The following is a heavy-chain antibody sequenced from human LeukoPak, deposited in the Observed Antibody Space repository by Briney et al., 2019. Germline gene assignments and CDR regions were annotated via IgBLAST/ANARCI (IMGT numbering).Heavy chain of an antibody. V-gene: IGHV4-34*01. CDR3: ARGEYDYAWGSYSPNAFAM. Sequence: PSETLSLTCAVYGGSFSGYYWSWIRQPPGKGLEWIGEINHSGSTNYNPSLTSRVTISVDTSKNQFSLRLSSVTPADTALYYCARGEYDYAWGSYSPNAFAMWGQGTMVTVSS. D-gene: IGHD3-16*01. CDR2: INHSGST. CDR1: GGSFSGYY. J-gene: IGHJ3*02.